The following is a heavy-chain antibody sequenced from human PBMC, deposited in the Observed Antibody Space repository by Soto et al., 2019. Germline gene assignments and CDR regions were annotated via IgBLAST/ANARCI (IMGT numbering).Heavy chain of an antibody. Sequence: QVQLQQWGAGLLKPSETLSLTCAVSGGSLSDYYWPWIRQSPGKGLEWIGEIHPSGSTYYNPSLSSRVTISVDTSKNQFSLKLTSLTAADTAISYCARGRDEYKLGNVWGHGTTVTVSS. CDR1: GGSLSDYY. V-gene: IGHV4-34*01. CDR2: IHPSGST. D-gene: IGHD1-1*01. CDR3: ARGRDEYKLGNV. J-gene: IGHJ6*02.